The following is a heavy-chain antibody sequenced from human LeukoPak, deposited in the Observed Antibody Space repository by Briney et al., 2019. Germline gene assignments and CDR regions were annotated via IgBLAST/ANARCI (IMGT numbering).Heavy chain of an antibody. D-gene: IGHD3-10*01. CDR3: TRVVYSGSGSYGGSDY. Sequence: PGRSLRLSCAASGFAFSTYTMHWVRQAPGKGPEWVAVTSYDGSSKYYADSVKGRFTISRDNSKNTLYLQLNSLRAEDTAVYYCTRVVYSGSGSYGGSDYWGQGTLVTVSS. CDR2: TSYDGSSK. V-gene: IGHV3-30-3*01. CDR1: GFAFSTYT. J-gene: IGHJ4*02.